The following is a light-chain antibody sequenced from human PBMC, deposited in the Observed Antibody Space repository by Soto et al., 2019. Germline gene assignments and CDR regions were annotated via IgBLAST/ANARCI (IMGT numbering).Light chain of an antibody. Sequence: QSVLTQPPSVSAAPGQTVTISCSGNSSTIGKNYVSWFQQFPGTAPKLLIYDNNKLPAGIPDRFSGSNSGTSATLGITGLPHGEEADYYCDTWDSSLSAVVFGGGTKLTVL. V-gene: IGLV1-51*01. J-gene: IGLJ2*01. CDR1: SSTIGKNY. CDR2: DNN. CDR3: DTWDSSLSAVV.